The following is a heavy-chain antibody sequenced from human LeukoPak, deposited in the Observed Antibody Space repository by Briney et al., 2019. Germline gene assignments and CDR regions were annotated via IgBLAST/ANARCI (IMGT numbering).Heavy chain of an antibody. D-gene: IGHD6-19*01. Sequence: PSETLSLTCTVSGGSISSYYWSWIRQPPGKGLEWIGYIYYSGSTNYNPSLKSRVTISVDTSKNQFSLKLSSVTAADTAVYYCARGSIAVAGGNYYYYGMDVWGQGTTVTVSS. CDR1: GGSISSYY. CDR2: IYYSGST. V-gene: IGHV4-59*01. J-gene: IGHJ6*02. CDR3: ARGSIAVAGGNYYYYGMDV.